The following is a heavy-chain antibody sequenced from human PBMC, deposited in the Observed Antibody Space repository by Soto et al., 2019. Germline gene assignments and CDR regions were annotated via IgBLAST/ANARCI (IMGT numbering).Heavy chain of an antibody. Sequence: QVQLVQSGAEVKKPGASVKVSCKTSGYTFTSYGVNWVRQAPGQGLEWMGWISGYNGDTYFAQEVQGRSTMMKDAGTNTASFELRNLRSDDSAIYYCARSKWDLPSDYWGQGTLVSVSS. D-gene: IGHD1-26*01. CDR2: ISGYNGDT. J-gene: IGHJ4*02. CDR3: ARSKWDLPSDY. CDR1: GYTFTSYG. V-gene: IGHV1-18*04.